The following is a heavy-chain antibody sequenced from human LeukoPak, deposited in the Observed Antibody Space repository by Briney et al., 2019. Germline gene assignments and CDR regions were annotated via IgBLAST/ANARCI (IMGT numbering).Heavy chain of an antibody. V-gene: IGHV4-59*08. Sequence: PSETLSLTCTVSGGSISNYYWSWGRQPLRKGLEWIAFIYYSGSTTYNPSLKSRVTISVDTSKSPFSLKLSSVSAAGTAVYYCARRMYGSSLDYWGQGTLVTVSS. CDR1: GGSISNYY. CDR2: IYYSGST. CDR3: ARRMYGSSLDY. D-gene: IGHD6-6*01. J-gene: IGHJ4*02.